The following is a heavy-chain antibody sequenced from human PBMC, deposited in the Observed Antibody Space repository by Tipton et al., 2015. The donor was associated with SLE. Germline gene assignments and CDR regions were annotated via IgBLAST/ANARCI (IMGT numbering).Heavy chain of an antibody. D-gene: IGHD1-7*01. Sequence: TLSLTCTVSGGSISSGSYYWSWIRQPAGKGLEWIGRIYTSGSTNYNPSLKSRVTISVDTSKNQFSLKLSSVTAADTAVYYCARWNSWAFDIWGQGTMVTVSS. J-gene: IGHJ3*02. CDR2: IYTSGST. CDR3: ARWNSWAFDI. V-gene: IGHV4-61*02. CDR1: GGSISSGSYY.